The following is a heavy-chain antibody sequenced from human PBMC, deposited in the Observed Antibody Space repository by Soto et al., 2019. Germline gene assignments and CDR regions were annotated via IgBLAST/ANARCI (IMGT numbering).Heavy chain of an antibody. CDR2: IYYSGST. J-gene: IGHJ4*02. Sequence: SETLSLTCTVSGGSISSGDYYWSWIRRPPGKGLEWIGYIYYSGSTYYNPSLKSRVTISVDTSKNQFSLKLSSVTAADTAVYYCARWLGYGPHFDYWGQGTLVTVS. D-gene: IGHD5-12*01. CDR1: GGSISSGDYY. CDR3: ARWLGYGPHFDY. V-gene: IGHV4-30-4*01.